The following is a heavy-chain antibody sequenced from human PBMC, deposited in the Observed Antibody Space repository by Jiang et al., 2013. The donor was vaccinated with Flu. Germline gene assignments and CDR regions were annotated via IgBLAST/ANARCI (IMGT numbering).Heavy chain of an antibody. CDR2: IATDSGHP. CDR1: GYSFRTYA. V-gene: IGHV7-4-1*02. Sequence: SELKTPGASVKISCKTSGYSFRTYAINWVRQAPGQGLEWMGWIATDSGHPTYAQAFTGRSVLSLDTSVSTTYLQISYLQAEDSAVYYCARDNWNYGLDYWGQGSLVTVSS. J-gene: IGHJ4*02. CDR3: ARDNWNYGLDY. D-gene: IGHD1-7*01.